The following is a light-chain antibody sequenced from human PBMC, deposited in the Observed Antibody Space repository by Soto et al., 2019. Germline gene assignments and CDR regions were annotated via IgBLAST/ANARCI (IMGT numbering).Light chain of an antibody. V-gene: IGLV6-57*01. CDR1: SGSIASNY. CDR2: EDN. J-gene: IGLJ3*02. CDR3: QSYDATNQV. Sequence: NFMLTQPHSVSESPGKTVIISCTRSSGSIASNYVQWYQQRPGSSPTTVIYEDNQRPSGVPDRFSGSIDSSSNSASLTISGWETEDEAGYYCQSYDATNQVFGGGTKPTVL.